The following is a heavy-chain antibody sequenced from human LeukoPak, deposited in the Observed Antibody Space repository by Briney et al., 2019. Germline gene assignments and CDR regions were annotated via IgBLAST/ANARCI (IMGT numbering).Heavy chain of an antibody. J-gene: IGHJ4*02. Sequence: PSETLSLTCTVSNGSISSYYWNWIRQPPGKGLEWIGYIFYTGSTNYTPPLKSRATISVDQSKKQISLKLRSVTAADTAVYYCAREIGYGTPFDYWGQGTLVTVSS. CDR1: NGSISSYY. V-gene: IGHV4-59*01. CDR2: IFYTGST. CDR3: AREIGYGTPFDY. D-gene: IGHD3-16*01.